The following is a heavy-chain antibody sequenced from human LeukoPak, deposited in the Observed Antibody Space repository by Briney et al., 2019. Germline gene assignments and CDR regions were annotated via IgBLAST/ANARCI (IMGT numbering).Heavy chain of an antibody. V-gene: IGHV4-38-2*02. Sequence: SETLSLTCTVSGYSIRSGFYWGWIRQPPGKGLEWIGNIYHSGITYYTPSLKSQVTISVDTSKNQFYLKLSSVTAADTAVYYCARVHERDHYGIPRQYLRYFDLWGRGTLVTVSS. CDR1: GYSIRSGFY. J-gene: IGHJ2*01. D-gene: IGHD4-17*01. CDR3: ARVHERDHYGIPRQYLRYFDL. CDR2: IYHSGIT.